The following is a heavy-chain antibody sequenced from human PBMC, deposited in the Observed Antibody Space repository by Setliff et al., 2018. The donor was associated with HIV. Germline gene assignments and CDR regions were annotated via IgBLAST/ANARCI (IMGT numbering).Heavy chain of an antibody. CDR1: GGSISSGSYY. Sequence: SCTVSGGSISSGSYYWSWIRQPAGKGLEWIGHIYSSGSTNYNPSLKSRVTISADTSKNQFSLNLSSVTAADTAVYFCARVYYGDLEYWGQGTLVTVSS. CDR3: ARVYYGDLEY. CDR2: IYSSGST. V-gene: IGHV4-61*09. D-gene: IGHD4-17*01. J-gene: IGHJ4*02.